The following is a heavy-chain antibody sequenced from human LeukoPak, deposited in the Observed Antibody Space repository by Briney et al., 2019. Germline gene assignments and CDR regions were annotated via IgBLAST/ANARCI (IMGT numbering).Heavy chain of an antibody. CDR1: GYTFTGYY. Sequence: ASVKVSCKASGYTFTGYYMHWVRQAPGQGFEWMGWINPNSGGTNYAQKFQGRVTMTRDTSISTAYMELSRLRSDDTAVYYCARGKTTVTTYRPFQHWGQGTLVTVSS. V-gene: IGHV1-2*02. D-gene: IGHD4-17*01. CDR3: ARGKTTVTTYRPFQH. J-gene: IGHJ1*01. CDR2: INPNSGGT.